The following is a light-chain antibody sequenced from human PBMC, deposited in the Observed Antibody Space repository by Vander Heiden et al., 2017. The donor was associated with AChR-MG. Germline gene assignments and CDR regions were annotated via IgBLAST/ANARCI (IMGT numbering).Light chain of an antibody. V-gene: IGKV4-1*01. Sequence: DIVLTQSPDSLALSLGERATINCKSSQTVLYSSNNKNYLAWYQQKPGQPPKLPIYWATTRESRVPDRFSGSRAGAKFTRTIPSLQAEDGGVYSCQQYFRNPQTFGQGTKVAIK. CDR3: QQYFRNPQT. CDR1: QTVLYSSNNKNY. J-gene: IGKJ1*01. CDR2: WAT.